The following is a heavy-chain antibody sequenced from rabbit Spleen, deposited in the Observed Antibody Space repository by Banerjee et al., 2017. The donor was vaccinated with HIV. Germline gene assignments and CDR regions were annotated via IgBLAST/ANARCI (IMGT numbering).Heavy chain of an antibody. Sequence: QSLEESGGGLVKPGASLTLTCKASGFSFNSGYDMCWVRQAPGKGLEWVTCAYAGSSGSSYSATWAKGRFAISKSTSTTVTRQMASLTAADPAPYFCGRDAGPRFTGYGMDYWGQGSLVTVS. CDR1: GFSFNSGYD. CDR3: GRDAGPRFTGYGMDY. J-gene: IGHJ6*01. D-gene: IGHD4-2*01. V-gene: IGHV1S40*01. CDR2: AYAGSSGSS.